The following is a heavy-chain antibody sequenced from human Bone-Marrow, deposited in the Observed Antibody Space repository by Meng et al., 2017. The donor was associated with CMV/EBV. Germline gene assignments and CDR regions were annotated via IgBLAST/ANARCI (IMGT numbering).Heavy chain of an antibody. CDR1: GFTFDDYG. J-gene: IGHJ3*02. V-gene: IGHV3-9*01. CDR2: ISWNSGSM. CDR3: AKDAGYCSRTSCYRAFDI. Sequence: SLKISCAASGFTFDDYGVRWVRQAPGKGLEWGLGISWNSGSMGYADSVKGRFTISRDNAKNSLYLQKNSLRAEDTALYYCAKDAGYCSRTSCYRAFDIWGQGTMVTVSS. D-gene: IGHD2-2*02.